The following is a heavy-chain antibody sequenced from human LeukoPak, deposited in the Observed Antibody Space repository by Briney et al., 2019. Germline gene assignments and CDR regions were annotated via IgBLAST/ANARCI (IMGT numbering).Heavy chain of an antibody. Sequence: GASVKVSCKASGYIFTSYNMYWVRQAPGQGLEWMGIINSSGGSTNYAQKFQGRVTMTRDTSTSTVYMELSSLRSEDTAVYYCARGGMVRDRRHFQFDHWGQGTLVTVSS. V-gene: IGHV1-46*01. CDR2: INSSGGST. J-gene: IGHJ4*02. CDR3: ARGGMVRDRRHFQFDH. D-gene: IGHD3-10*01. CDR1: GYIFTSYN.